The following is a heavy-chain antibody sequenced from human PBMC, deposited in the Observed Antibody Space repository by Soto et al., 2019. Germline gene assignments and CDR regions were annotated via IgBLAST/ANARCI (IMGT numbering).Heavy chain of an antibody. CDR3: AKGRRGSGWAPFDS. CDR1: GFTFSSSA. J-gene: IGHJ4*02. D-gene: IGHD6-19*01. CDR2: IDTSGATT. V-gene: IGHV3-23*01. Sequence: GGSLSLSCAASGFTFSSSAMSWVRQAPGKALEWVSAIDTSGATTNYAESVRSRFTISRDNSRNTLYLQMNSLRVEDKAIYYCAKGRRGSGWAPFDSWGQGTLVTVSS.